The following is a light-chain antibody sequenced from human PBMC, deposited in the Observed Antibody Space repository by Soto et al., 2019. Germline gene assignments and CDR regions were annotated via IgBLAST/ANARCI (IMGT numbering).Light chain of an antibody. CDR2: GAS. J-gene: IGKJ4*01. CDR1: QSVSSN. Sequence: EIVMTQSPATLSVSPGEGATVSCRASQSVSSNLAWYQQKPGQAPRLLIYGASTRATGIPARFSGSGSGTEFTLTISSLQSEDFAVYYCQHYYNLPLTFGGGTKVEIK. V-gene: IGKV3-15*01. CDR3: QHYYNLPLT.